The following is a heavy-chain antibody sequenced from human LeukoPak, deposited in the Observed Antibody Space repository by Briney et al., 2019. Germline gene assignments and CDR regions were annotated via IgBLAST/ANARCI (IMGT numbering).Heavy chain of an antibody. Sequence: GRSLRLSCAASGFTFSSYAMHWVRQAPGKGLEWVAVISYDGSNKYYADSVKGRFTISRDNSKNTLYLQMNSLRAEDTAVYYCARDRLYYYDSSGYLDYWGQGTLVIVSS. CDR2: ISYDGSNK. V-gene: IGHV3-30-3*01. CDR1: GFTFSSYA. D-gene: IGHD3-22*01. CDR3: ARDRLYYYDSSGYLDY. J-gene: IGHJ4*02.